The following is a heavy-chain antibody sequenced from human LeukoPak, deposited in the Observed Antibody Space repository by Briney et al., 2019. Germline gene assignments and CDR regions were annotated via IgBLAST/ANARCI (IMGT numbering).Heavy chain of an antibody. D-gene: IGHD1-14*01. J-gene: IGHJ3*02. CDR1: GYTFTGYY. Sequence: EASVKVSCKASGYTFTGYYIHWVRQAPGQGLEWMGWINPNSGGRKYAQKFEGRVTITRDTSISTAYMELSRLRSDDTAVYYCAREPYRTAFDIWGQGTMVTVSS. CDR3: AREPYRTAFDI. V-gene: IGHV1-2*02. CDR2: INPNSGGR.